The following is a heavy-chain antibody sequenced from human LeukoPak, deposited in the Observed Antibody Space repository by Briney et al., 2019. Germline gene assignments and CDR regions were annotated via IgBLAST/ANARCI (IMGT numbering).Heavy chain of an antibody. CDR2: INNSSSYI. V-gene: IGHV3-21*01. D-gene: IGHD5-18*01. CDR3: ARVQDRIQLWRRVGDYMDV. J-gene: IGHJ6*03. Sequence: PGGSLRLSCAASGFTFSTYSMHWVRQAPGKGLEWVSSINNSSSYIYYADSVKGRFTISRDNAKNSLYLQMNSLRAEDTAVYYCARVQDRIQLWRRVGDYMDVWGKGTTVTVSS. CDR1: GFTFSTYS.